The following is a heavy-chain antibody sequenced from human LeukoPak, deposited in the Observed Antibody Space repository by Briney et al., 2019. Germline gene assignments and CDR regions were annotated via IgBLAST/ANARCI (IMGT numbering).Heavy chain of an antibody. V-gene: IGHV3-23*01. CDR3: AKSKWFGDLYYFDY. CDR2: ISGSGGST. D-gene: IGHD3-10*01. CDR1: GFTFSSYW. Sequence: GGSLRLFCAASGFTFSSYWIHWVRHPPGKGLEWVSAISGSGGSTYYADSVKGRFTISRDNSKNTLYLQMNSLRAEDTAVYYCAKSKWFGDLYYFDYWGQGTLVTVSS. J-gene: IGHJ4*02.